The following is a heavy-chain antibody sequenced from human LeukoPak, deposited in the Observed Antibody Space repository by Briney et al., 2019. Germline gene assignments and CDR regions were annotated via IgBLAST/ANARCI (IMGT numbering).Heavy chain of an antibody. CDR3: ARDGKGGSYLFDY. CDR2: IYTSGST. V-gene: IGHV4-61*02. D-gene: IGHD1-26*01. Sequence: SETLSLTCTVSGGSISSGSYYWSWIRQPAGKGLEWIGRIYTSGSTNYNPSLKSRVTISVDTSKNQFSLKLSSVTAADTAVYYCARDGKGGSYLFDYWGQGTLVTVSS. J-gene: IGHJ4*02. CDR1: GGSISSGSYY.